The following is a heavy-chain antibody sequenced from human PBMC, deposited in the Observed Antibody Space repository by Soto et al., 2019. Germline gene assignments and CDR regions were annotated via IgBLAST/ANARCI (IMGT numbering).Heavy chain of an antibody. D-gene: IGHD4-17*01. CDR3: ARSDDYGDYGENYYYYYGMDV. CDR1: GYTNTSYG. V-gene: IGHV1-18*01. CDR2: ISAYNGNT. Sequence: ASVEVCCKASGYTNTSYGISWVRQAKRQGLEWMGWISAYNGNTNYAQKLQGRVTMTTDTSTSTAYMELRSLRSDDTAVYYCARSDDYGDYGENYYYYYGMDVWGQGTTVTVSS. J-gene: IGHJ6*02.